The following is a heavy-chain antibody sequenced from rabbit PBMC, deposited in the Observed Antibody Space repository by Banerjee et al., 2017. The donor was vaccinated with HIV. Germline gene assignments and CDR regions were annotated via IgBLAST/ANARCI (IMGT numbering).Heavy chain of an antibody. CDR1: GFSFSSTYW. CDR2: IYTGSSGSS. V-gene: IGHV1S40*01. Sequence: QSLEESGGDLVKPGASLTLTCTASGFSFSSTYWICWVRQAPGKGLEWIACIYTGSSGSSAYASWVNGRFTISKTSSTTVPLQMTSLTAADTATYFCARSYGSSSGHSFNLWGQGTLVTVS. D-gene: IGHD1-1*01. J-gene: IGHJ4*01. CDR3: ARSYGSSSGHSFNL.